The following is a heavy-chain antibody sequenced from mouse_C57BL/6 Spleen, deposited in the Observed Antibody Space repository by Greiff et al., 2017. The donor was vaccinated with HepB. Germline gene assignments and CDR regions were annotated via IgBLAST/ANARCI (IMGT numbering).Heavy chain of an antibody. D-gene: IGHD3-1*01. CDR1: GYTFTSYW. Sequence: QVQLQQPGAELVRPGSSVKLSCKASGYTFTSYWMDWVKQRPGQGLEWIGNIYPSDSETHYNQKFKDKATLTVDKSSSTAYMQLSSLTSEDSAVYYCARSGLLSEYYAMDYWGQGTSVTVSS. CDR3: ARSGLLSEYYAMDY. V-gene: IGHV1-61*01. CDR2: IYPSDSET. J-gene: IGHJ4*01.